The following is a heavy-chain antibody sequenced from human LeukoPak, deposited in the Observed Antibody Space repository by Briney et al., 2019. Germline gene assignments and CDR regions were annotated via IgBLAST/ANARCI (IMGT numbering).Heavy chain of an antibody. V-gene: IGHV4-34*01. CDR3: ARGQWEVRGIIITQLDY. D-gene: IGHD3-10*01. J-gene: IGHJ4*02. CDR2: SKHSGGT. Sequence: SETLSLTCAVYGGSFSGYYWSWIRQPPGKGLEWIGESKHSGGTNYNPSLKSRVTISVDTSKKQFSLTLTSVTAADTAVYYCARGQWEVRGIIITQLDYWGQGTLVTVSS. CDR1: GGSFSGYY.